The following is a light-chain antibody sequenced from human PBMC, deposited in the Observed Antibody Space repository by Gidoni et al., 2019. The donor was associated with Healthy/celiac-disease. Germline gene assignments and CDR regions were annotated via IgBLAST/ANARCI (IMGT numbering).Light chain of an antibody. J-gene: IGKJ4*01. CDR3: QQYYSTLLT. Sequence: DIVMTQSPASLAVSLGERATLNCKSSQSVSYSSNNKNYLAWYQQKPGQPPKLLIYWASTRESGVPDRFSGSGSGTDFTLTISSLQAEDVAVYYCQQYYSTLLTFXGXTKVEIK. CDR2: WAS. CDR1: QSVSYSSNNKNY. V-gene: IGKV4-1*01.